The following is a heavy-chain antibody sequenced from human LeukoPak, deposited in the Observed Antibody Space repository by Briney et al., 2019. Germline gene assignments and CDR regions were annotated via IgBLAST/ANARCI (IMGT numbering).Heavy chain of an antibody. V-gene: IGHV1-2*02. J-gene: IGHJ4*02. CDR3: ARGLIRFLEWLPSDY. Sequence: ASVMVSCKASGYTFTSYYMHWVRQAPGQGLEWMGWINPNSGGTNYAQKFQGRVTMTRDTSISTAYMELSRLRSDDTAVYYCARGLIRFLEWLPSDYWGQGTLVTVSS. D-gene: IGHD3-3*01. CDR2: INPNSGGT. CDR1: GYTFTSYY.